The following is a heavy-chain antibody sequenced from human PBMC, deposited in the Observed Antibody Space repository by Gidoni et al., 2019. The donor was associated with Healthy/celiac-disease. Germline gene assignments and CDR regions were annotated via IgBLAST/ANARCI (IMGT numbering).Heavy chain of an antibody. Sequence: QVQLVQSGAEVKKPGSSVKVSCKASGGTFSSYAISWVRQAPVQGLEWMGGIIPILGKANYAQKFQGRVTSTADESTSTAYMELSSLRSEDTAVYYCEVGTPSPLSYYYYYMDVWGKGTTVTVSS. V-gene: IGHV1-69*01. D-gene: IGHD1-26*01. CDR3: EVGTPSPLSYYYYYMDV. CDR1: GGTFSSYA. J-gene: IGHJ6*03. CDR2: IIPILGKA.